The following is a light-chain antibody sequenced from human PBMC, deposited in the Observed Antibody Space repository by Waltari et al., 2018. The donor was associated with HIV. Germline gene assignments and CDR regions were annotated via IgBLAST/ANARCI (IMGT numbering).Light chain of an antibody. J-gene: IGLJ1*01. CDR1: SSAVGGHNY. Sequence: QSALTQPASVSGSPGQSLTISCTGTSSAVGGHNYVSWYQQHPGKAPKLLIYEVSNRPSGVSNRFSGSKSGNTASMTISGLQAEDEADYYCNSYRSSTTPCVFGTGTKVTVL. CDR2: EVS. CDR3: NSYRSSTTPCV. V-gene: IGLV2-14*01.